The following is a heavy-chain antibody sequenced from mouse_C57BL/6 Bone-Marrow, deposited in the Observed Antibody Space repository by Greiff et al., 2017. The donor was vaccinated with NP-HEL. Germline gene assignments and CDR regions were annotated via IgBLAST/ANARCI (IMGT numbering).Heavy chain of an antibody. CDR1: GYTFTSYW. V-gene: IGHV1-7*01. D-gene: IGHD1-1*01. CDR3: ASSDYYGSSYEGYWYFDV. CDR2: INPSSGYT. J-gene: IGHJ1*03. Sequence: VQLKQSGAELAKPGASVKLSCKASGYTFTSYWMHWVKQRPGQGLEWIGYINPSSGYTKYNQKFKDKATLTADKSSSTAYMQLSSLTYEDSAVYYCASSDYYGSSYEGYWYFDVWGTGTTVTVSS.